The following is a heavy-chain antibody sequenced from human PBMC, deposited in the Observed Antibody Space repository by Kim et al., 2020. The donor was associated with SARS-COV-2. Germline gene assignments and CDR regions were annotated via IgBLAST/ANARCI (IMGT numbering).Heavy chain of an antibody. CDR3: ARRIGYYYGMDV. V-gene: IGHV4-31*01. Sequence: YSTPSLKSPVTISVDPSKIQFSLKLSSVTAAATAVYYCARRIGYYYGMDVWGQGTTVTVSS. J-gene: IGHJ6*02. D-gene: IGHD2-15*01.